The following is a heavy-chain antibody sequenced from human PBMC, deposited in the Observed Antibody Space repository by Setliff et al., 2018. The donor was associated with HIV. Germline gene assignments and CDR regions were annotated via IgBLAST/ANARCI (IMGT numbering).Heavy chain of an antibody. D-gene: IGHD2-21*01. CDR3: ARGQSNS. CDR1: GFTVSSNY. Sequence: GGSLRLSCAPSGFTVSSNYMTWVRQAPGKGLEWVSVIYSNANTLYADSVKGRFTSSRDNSKNTLYLQMNNLRAEDTAVYYCARGQSNSWGQGSLVTVSS. J-gene: IGHJ1*01. V-gene: IGHV3-66*02. CDR2: IYSNANT.